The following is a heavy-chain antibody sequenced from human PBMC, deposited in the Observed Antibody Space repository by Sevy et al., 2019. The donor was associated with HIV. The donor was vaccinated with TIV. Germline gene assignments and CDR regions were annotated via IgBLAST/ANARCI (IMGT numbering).Heavy chain of an antibody. CDR1: GGSFSGYY. V-gene: IGHV4-34*01. Sequence: SQTLSLTCAVYGGSFSGYYWSWIRQPPGKGLEWIGEINHSGSTNYNPSLKSRVTISVDTSKNQFSLKLSSVTAADTAVYYCAREIVVVPAANSNWFDPWGQGTLVTVSS. CDR3: AREIVVVPAANSNWFDP. CDR2: INHSGST. J-gene: IGHJ5*02. D-gene: IGHD2-2*01.